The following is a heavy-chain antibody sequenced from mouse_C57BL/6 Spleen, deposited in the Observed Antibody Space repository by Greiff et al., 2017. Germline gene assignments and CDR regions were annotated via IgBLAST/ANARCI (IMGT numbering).Heavy chain of an antibody. J-gene: IGHJ4*01. CDR3: IVDGYYAMDG. D-gene: IGHD2-3*01. Sequence: VQLQQSGAELVRPGASVTLSCKASGYTFTDYEMHWVKQTPVHGLEWIGAIDPETGGTAYNQKFKGKARLTADKSSNTAYMELRSLTSADSAVYYWIVDGYYAMDGWGQVASVTV. CDR2: IDPETGGT. CDR1: GYTFTDYE. V-gene: IGHV1-15*01.